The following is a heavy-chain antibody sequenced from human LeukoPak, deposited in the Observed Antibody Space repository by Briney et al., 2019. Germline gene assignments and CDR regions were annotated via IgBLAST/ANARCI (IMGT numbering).Heavy chain of an antibody. D-gene: IGHD6-19*01. V-gene: IGHV4-39*07. J-gene: IGHJ3*02. Sequence: SETLSLTCTVSGASTSSSTYHWGWIRQPQPPGKGLEWIGSISYNGHTYYNPSLKSRLTISVDKSKSQFSLKMVSVTAADTAVYYCARVLYLPVAGNVHAFDIWGQGTMVTVSS. CDR3: ARVLYLPVAGNVHAFDI. CDR2: ISYNGHT. CDR1: GASTSSSTYH.